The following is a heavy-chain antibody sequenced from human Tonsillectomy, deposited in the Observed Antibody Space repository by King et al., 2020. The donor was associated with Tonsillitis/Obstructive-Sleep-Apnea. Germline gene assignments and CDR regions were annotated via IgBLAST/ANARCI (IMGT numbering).Heavy chain of an antibody. J-gene: IGHJ2*01. Sequence: VQLVQSGAEVKKPGASVKVSCKASGYTFTSYGITWVRQAPGRGLEWMGWISGFNGNTNYAQKLQGRVTMTIDTSTNTAYMELRSLRSDDTAVYYCARAAPRWYFDLWGRGTLITVSS. CDR1: GYTFTSYG. D-gene: IGHD2-15*01. V-gene: IGHV1-18*01. CDR2: ISGFNGNT. CDR3: ARAAPRWYFDL.